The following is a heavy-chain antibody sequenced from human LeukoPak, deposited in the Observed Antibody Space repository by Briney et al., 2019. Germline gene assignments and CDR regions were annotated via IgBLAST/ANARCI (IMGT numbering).Heavy chain of an antibody. Sequence: GGSLRLSCAASGFTSSSYSMNWVRQAPGKGLEWVSYISSSGSTIYYADSVKGRFTISRDNAKNSLYLQMNSLRAEDTAVYYCARMYTGTYIGYWGQGTVVTVSS. CDR2: ISSSGSTI. CDR3: ARMYTGTYIGY. J-gene: IGHJ4*02. V-gene: IGHV3-48*04. D-gene: IGHD1-26*01. CDR1: GFTSSSYS.